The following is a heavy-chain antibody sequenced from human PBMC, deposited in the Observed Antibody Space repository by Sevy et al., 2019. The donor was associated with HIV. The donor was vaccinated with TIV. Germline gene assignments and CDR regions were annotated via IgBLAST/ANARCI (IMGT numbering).Heavy chain of an antibody. CDR1: GYSFTSYW. J-gene: IGHJ5*02. D-gene: IGHD3-22*01. V-gene: IGHV5-51*01. Sequence: GESLKISCKGSGYSFTSYWIGWVRQMPGKGLEWMGIIYPGDSDTRYSPSFQGQVTISADKSISTAYLQGSSLKASDTAMYYCARWSLYYYDSSGYQEYNGFDPWGQGTLVTVSS. CDR2: IYPGDSDT. CDR3: ARWSLYYYDSSGYQEYNGFDP.